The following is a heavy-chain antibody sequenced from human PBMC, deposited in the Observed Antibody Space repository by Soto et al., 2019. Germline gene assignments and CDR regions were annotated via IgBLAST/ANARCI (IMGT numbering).Heavy chain of an antibody. V-gene: IGHV1-8*01. D-gene: IGHD2-21*02. J-gene: IGHJ5*02. CDR3: ARLKLRSRTHLFILVTAKLSGWFDP. Sequence: EASVKVSCKXSGYTFTSYDINWVRQATGQGLEWMGWMNPNSGNTGYAQKFQGRVTMTRNTSISTAYMELSSLRSEDTAVYYCARLKLRSRTHLFILVTAKLSGWFDPWGQGTLVTVSS. CDR1: GYTFTSYD. CDR2: MNPNSGNT.